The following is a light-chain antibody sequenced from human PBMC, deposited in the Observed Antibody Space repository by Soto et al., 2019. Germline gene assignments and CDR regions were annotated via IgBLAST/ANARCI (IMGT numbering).Light chain of an antibody. Sequence: QSVLTQPASVSGSPGQSITISCTGTSSDVGAYIYVSWYQHHPGKAPKVMIYEVTNRPSGVSDRFSGSKSGNTASLTISGLQAEDEADYYCSSYTSSSTVFGTGTKVTVL. CDR1: SSDVGAYIY. CDR2: EVT. V-gene: IGLV2-14*01. CDR3: SSYTSSSTV. J-gene: IGLJ1*01.